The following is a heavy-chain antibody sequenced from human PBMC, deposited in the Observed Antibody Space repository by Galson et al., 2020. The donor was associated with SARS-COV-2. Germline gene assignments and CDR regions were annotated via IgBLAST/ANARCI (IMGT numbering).Heavy chain of an antibody. Sequence: GESLKISCQGSGYSFSNYWIAWVRQMPGKGLEWMGIIYPANSDTRYSPSFEGQVTISADNSLTTAYMQWGSLKASDTAIYYCVRRLHETGRELDYGGQGTLVTVSS. D-gene: IGHD3-9*01. CDR3: VRRLHETGRELDY. V-gene: IGHV5-51*01. J-gene: IGHJ4*02. CDR2: IYPANSDT. CDR1: GYSFSNYW.